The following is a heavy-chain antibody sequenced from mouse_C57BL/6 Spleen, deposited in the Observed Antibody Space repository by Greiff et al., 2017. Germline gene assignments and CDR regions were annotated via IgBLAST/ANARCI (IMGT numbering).Heavy chain of an antibody. CDR3: AGDITTVVAALDY. Sequence: EVHLVESGGGLVKPGGSLKLSCAASGFTFSSYAMSWVRQTPEKRLVWVATISDGGSYTYYPDNVKGRFTISRDNAKNNLYLQMGHLKSEDTAMYDCAGDITTVVAALDYWGQGTTLTVSS. D-gene: IGHD1-1*01. CDR2: ISDGGSYT. J-gene: IGHJ2*01. CDR1: GFTFSSYA. V-gene: IGHV5-4*01.